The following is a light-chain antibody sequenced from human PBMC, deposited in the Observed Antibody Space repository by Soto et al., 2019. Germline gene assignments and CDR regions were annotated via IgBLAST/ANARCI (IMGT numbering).Light chain of an antibody. CDR2: YDN. Sequence: QPVLTQPPSASGTPGQRVTISCSGSNSNIGSNTVNWYQQLPGTAPKLLIYYDNLRPSGVPDRISGSKSSTSASLAITGLQADDEAVYYCQSYDSGLTGSVFGGGTKLTVL. CDR3: QSYDSGLTGSV. J-gene: IGLJ2*01. CDR1: NSNIGSNT. V-gene: IGLV1-44*01.